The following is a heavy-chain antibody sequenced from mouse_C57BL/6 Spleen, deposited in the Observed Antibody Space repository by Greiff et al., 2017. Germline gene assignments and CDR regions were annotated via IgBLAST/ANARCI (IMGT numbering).Heavy chain of an antibody. Sequence: QVHVQQPGAELVKPGASVKLSCKASGYTFTSYWMHWVKQRPGQGLEWIGLIHPNGGSTNYNEKFKSKATLTVDKSSSTAYMQLSSLTSEDSAVYYCARNEDITTVGYFDYWGQGTTLTVSS. CDR2: IHPNGGST. CDR3: ARNEDITTVGYFDY. D-gene: IGHD1-1*01. V-gene: IGHV1-64*01. J-gene: IGHJ2*01. CDR1: GYTFTSYW.